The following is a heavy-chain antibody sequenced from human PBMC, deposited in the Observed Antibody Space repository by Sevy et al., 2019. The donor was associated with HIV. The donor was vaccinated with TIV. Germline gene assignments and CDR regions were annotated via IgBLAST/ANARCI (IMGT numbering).Heavy chain of an antibody. D-gene: IGHD2-21*01. CDR3: TRETTYCDASVPVPGDI. Sequence: GGSLRLSCAASIFTFNIYGMQWVRQAPGKGLEWVAYMRKDGLTTYYADSVKGRFTISRDSSKNTLYLQMNSLRIEDAALYYCTRETTYCDASVPVPGDIWGQGTMVTVS. V-gene: IGHV3-30*02. CDR2: MRKDGLTT. J-gene: IGHJ3*02. CDR1: IFTFNIYG.